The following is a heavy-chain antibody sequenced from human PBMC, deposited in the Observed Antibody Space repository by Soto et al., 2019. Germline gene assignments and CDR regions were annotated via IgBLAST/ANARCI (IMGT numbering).Heavy chain of an antibody. Sequence: PSETLSLTCTVSGGSISSYYWSWIRQPPGKGLEWIGYIYYSGSTNYNPSLKSRVTISVDTSKNQFSLKLSSVTAADTAVYYCARIDYDFWSGYTNWFDPWGQGTLVTVSS. CDR2: IYYSGST. V-gene: IGHV4-59*01. J-gene: IGHJ5*02. CDR1: GGSISSYY. CDR3: ARIDYDFWSGYTNWFDP. D-gene: IGHD3-3*01.